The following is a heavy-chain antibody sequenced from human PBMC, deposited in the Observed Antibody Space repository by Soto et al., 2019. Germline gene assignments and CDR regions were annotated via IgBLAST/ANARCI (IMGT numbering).Heavy chain of an antibody. CDR2: IWYDGSNK. J-gene: IGHJ3*02. CDR1: GFTFSSYG. Sequence: PGGSLRLSCAASGFTFSSYGMHWVRQAPGKGLEWVAVIWYDGSNKYYADSVKGRFTISRDNSKNTLYLQMNSLRAEDTAVYYCARDSGDYAAFDIWGQGTMVTVSS. CDR3: ARDSGDYAAFDI. D-gene: IGHD4-17*01. V-gene: IGHV3-33*01.